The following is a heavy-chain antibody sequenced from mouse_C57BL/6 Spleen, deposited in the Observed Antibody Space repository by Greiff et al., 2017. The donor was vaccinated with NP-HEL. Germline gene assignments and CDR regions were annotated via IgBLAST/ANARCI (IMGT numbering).Heavy chain of an antibody. J-gene: IGHJ2*01. CDR3: ATINPNTDY. CDR2: IDPSDSYT. CDR1: GYTFTSYW. D-gene: IGHD1-2*01. Sequence: QVQLQQPGAELVMPGASVKLSCKASGYTFTSYWMHWVKQRPGQGLEWIGEIDPSDSYTNYNQKFKGKSTLTVDKSSSTAYMQLSSLTSEDSAVYYCATINPNTDYWGQGTTLTVSS. V-gene: IGHV1-69*01.